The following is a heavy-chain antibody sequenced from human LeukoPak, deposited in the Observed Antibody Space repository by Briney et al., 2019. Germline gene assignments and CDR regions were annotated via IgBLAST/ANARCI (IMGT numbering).Heavy chain of an antibody. J-gene: IGHJ4*02. CDR1: GGSFSGYY. V-gene: IGHV4-34*01. D-gene: IGHD3-9*01. CDR3: ARGSDYDILTGYYPLRY. Sequence: SETLSLTCAVYGGSFSGYYWSWIRQPPGKGLEWIGEINHSGSTNYNPPLKSRVTISVDTSKNQFSLKLSSVTAADTAVYYCARGSDYDILTGYYPLRYWGQGTLVTVSS. CDR2: INHSGST.